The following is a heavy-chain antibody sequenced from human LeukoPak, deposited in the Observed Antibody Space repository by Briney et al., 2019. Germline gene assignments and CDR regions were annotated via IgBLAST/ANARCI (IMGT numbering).Heavy chain of an antibody. Sequence: SETLSLTCTVSGGFISTYYWSWIRQPAGEGLEWIGRISTSGSTNYNPSLKSRVTMSVDTSKNQFSLKLSSVTAADTAVYYCARGGNYGTPWGQGTLVTVSS. V-gene: IGHV4-4*07. CDR1: GGFISTYY. D-gene: IGHD3-10*01. CDR2: ISTSGST. J-gene: IGHJ5*02. CDR3: ARGGNYGTP.